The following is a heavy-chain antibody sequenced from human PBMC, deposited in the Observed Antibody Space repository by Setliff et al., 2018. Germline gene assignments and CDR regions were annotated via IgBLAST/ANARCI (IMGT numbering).Heavy chain of an antibody. CDR1: GYTFTSYG. Sequence: ASVKVSCKASGYTFTSYGVTWVRQAPGQGLEWMGWIGAYNGNTYNAHKFQGRVTMTADTSTSTAYMELRSLRSDDTAVYYCARWYSSSWHLGNDYWGQGTLVTVSS. V-gene: IGHV1-18*01. J-gene: IGHJ4*02. D-gene: IGHD6-13*01. CDR2: IGAYNGNT. CDR3: ARWYSSSWHLGNDY.